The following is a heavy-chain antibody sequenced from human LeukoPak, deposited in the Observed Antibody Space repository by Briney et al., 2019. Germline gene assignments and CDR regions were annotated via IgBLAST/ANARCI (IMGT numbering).Heavy chain of an antibody. D-gene: IGHD1-26*01. CDR3: ASVGATWGSFDY. Sequence: GGSLRLSCAASGFTFSNYWMSWVRQAPGKGLEWVANIKQDGSEKYYVDSVKGRFTISRDNAKNSLYLQMNSLRDEDTAVYYCASVGATWGSFDYWGQGALVTVSS. CDR2: IKQDGSEK. CDR1: GFTFSNYW. V-gene: IGHV3-7*03. J-gene: IGHJ4*02.